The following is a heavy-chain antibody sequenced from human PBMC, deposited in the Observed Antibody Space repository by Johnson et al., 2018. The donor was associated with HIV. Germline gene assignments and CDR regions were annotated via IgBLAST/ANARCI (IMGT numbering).Heavy chain of an antibody. CDR3: ARGSSSLYGVFDAFDI. D-gene: IGHD6-13*01. J-gene: IGHJ3*02. CDR2: ISSSRSTI. Sequence: QLVESGGGLVKPGGSLRLSCAASGLMFSDYYMSWIRQAPGKGLEWVSYISSSRSTIYYADSVKGRFTISRDNAKNSLYLQMNSLRAEDTAVYYCARGSSSLYGVFDAFDIWGQGTMVTVSS. V-gene: IGHV3-11*04. CDR1: GLMFSDYY.